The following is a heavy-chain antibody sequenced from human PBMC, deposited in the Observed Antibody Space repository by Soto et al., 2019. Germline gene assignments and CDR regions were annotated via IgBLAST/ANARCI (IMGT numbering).Heavy chain of an antibody. V-gene: IGHV4-61*01. CDR1: GGSVSSGSYY. Sequence: QVQLQESGPGLVKPSETLSLTCTVSGGSVSSGSYYWSWIRQPPGKGLEWIGYIYYSGSTNYNPSLKSRVTTSLDTSRNQFSLKLSSVTAADTAVYYSAGGSGPNDAFDIWGQGTRVTVSS. CDR3: AGGSGPNDAFDI. D-gene: IGHD2-15*01. CDR2: IYYSGST. J-gene: IGHJ3*02.